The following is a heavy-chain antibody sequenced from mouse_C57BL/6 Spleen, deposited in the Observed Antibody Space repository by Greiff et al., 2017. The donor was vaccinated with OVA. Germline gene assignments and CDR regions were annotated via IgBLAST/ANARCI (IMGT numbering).Heavy chain of an antibody. Sequence: QVQLQQPGAELVRPGSSVKLSCKASGYTFTSYWMDWVKQRPGQGLEWIGNIYPSDSETHYNQKFKDKATLTVDKSSSTAYMQLSSLTSEDSAVYYCARADDYRYFDGWGTGTTVTVSS. V-gene: IGHV1-61*01. D-gene: IGHD2-3*01. CDR2: IYPSDSET. CDR3: ARADDYRYFDG. CDR1: GYTFTSYW. J-gene: IGHJ1*03.